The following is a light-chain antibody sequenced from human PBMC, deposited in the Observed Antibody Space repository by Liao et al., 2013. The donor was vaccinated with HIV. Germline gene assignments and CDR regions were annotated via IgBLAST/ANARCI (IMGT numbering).Light chain of an antibody. CDR3: QAGDSNTAYV. Sequence: SYVLTQPPSVSVAPGQTARITCGGNSIESKSVHWYQQKPGQAPVLVIYHDNKRPFGIPERFSGSNSGNTATLTISGTQAMDEADYYCQAGDSNTAYVFGPGTRVTVL. CDR2: HDN. J-gene: IGLJ1*01. CDR1: SIESKS. V-gene: IGLV3-21*01.